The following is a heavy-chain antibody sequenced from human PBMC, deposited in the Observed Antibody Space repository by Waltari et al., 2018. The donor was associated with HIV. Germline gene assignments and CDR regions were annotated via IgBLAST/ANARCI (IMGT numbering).Heavy chain of an antibody. V-gene: IGHV3-49*03. CDR3: TRSSKLDY. D-gene: IGHD4-4*01. CDR1: GFSFGDFA. J-gene: IGHJ4*02. CDR2: IRSRIYGGAT. Sequence: EVQLVEFGGGLVQPGRSLRLSCTGFGFSFGDFAISWFRRAPGKGLGLVGVIRSRIYGGATEYAASAKGRFTISRDDLKSVAYLQMNSLKTEDTAVYYCTRSSKLDYWGQGTLVTVSS.